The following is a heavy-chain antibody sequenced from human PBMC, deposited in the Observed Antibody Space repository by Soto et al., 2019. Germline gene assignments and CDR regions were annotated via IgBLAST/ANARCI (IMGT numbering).Heavy chain of an antibody. CDR1: GFSLSTAGMR. Sequence: SGPTLVNPTQTLTLTCTFSGFSLSTAGMRVSWIRQPPGKALEWLARIDWADDKFYSTSLKTRLTISKDTSKNQVVLTMTNMDPVDTATYYCARAPYSSSWYGDYFDYWGQGALVTIS. V-gene: IGHV2-70*04. J-gene: IGHJ4*02. D-gene: IGHD6-13*01. CDR3: ARAPYSSSWYGDYFDY. CDR2: IDWADDK.